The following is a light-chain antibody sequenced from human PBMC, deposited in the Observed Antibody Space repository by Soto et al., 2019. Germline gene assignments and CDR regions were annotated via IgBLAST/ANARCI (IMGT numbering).Light chain of an antibody. CDR2: DAS. Sequence: EIVLTQSPSSLSVSPGERATLSCRASQSISSQLAWYQQKPGQAPRLLIHDASNRATGIPARFSGGGSGTDFTLTISSLEPEDFAVYYCQQRNIWPPVTFGQGTRLEIK. CDR1: QSISSQ. V-gene: IGKV3-11*01. J-gene: IGKJ5*01. CDR3: QQRNIWPPVT.